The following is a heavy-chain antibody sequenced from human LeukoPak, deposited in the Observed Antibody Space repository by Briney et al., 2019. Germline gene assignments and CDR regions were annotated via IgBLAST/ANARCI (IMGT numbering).Heavy chain of an antibody. Sequence: PGGSLRLSCAASGFTFSDSGMHWVRQAPGKGLEWAALISYDGSNKYYADSVKGRFTISRSNSKNIQYLQMNSLRPEDTAVYYCAKDRYSSGWGAAFDIWGQGTMVTVSS. CDR3: AKDRYSSGWGAAFDI. J-gene: IGHJ3*02. CDR2: ISYDGSNK. V-gene: IGHV3-30*18. CDR1: GFTFSDSG. D-gene: IGHD6-19*01.